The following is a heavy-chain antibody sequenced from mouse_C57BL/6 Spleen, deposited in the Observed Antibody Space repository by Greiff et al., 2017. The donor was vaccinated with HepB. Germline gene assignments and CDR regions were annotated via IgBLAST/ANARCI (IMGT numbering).Heavy chain of an antibody. V-gene: IGHV5-6*01. CDR3: ARLPLEYYFDY. J-gene: IGHJ2*01. CDR1: GFTFSSYG. Sequence: EVMLVESGGDLVKPGGSLKLSCAASGFTFSSYGMSWVRQTPDKRLEWVATISSGGSYTYYPDSVKGRFTISRDNAKNTLYLQMSSLKSEDTAMYYCARLPLEYYFDYWGQGTTLTVSS. CDR2: ISSGGSYT.